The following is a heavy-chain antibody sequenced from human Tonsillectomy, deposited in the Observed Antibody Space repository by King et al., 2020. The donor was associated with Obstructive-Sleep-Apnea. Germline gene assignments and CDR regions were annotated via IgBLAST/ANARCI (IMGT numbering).Heavy chain of an antibody. Sequence: DVQLVESGGRLVRPGGSLRLSCAATGFDLSPYWVTWVRQSPGKGLEWVANIREDGDQKYYMDSVKGRFTISRDNAKNSVYLQMNSLRAEDTAVYSCARDLTPYVSDIYYDAHDVWGQGTLVTVSS. V-gene: IGHV3-7*01. D-gene: IGHD3-10*01. CDR3: ARDLTPYVSDIYYDAHDV. J-gene: IGHJ3*01. CDR2: IREDGDQK. CDR1: GFDLSPYW.